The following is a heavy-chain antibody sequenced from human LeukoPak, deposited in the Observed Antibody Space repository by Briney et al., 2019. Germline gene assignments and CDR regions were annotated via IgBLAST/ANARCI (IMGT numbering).Heavy chain of an antibody. CDR1: GFTFSNYW. D-gene: IGHD3-9*01. CDR2: IKQDGSEK. J-gene: IGHJ4*02. CDR3: ARMYYDILTGAYYFDY. Sequence: GGSLRLSCAASGFTFSNYWMNWVRQAPGKGLEWVANIKQDGSEKYYVDSVKGRFTISRDNAKNSLYLQMNSLRAEDTAVYYCARMYYDILTGAYYFDYWGQGTLVTVSS. V-gene: IGHV3-7*01.